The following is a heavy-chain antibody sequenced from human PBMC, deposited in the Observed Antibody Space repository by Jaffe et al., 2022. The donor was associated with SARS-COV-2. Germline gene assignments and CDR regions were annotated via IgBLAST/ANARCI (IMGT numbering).Heavy chain of an antibody. D-gene: IGHD6-13*01. J-gene: IGHJ3*02. CDR2: ISYDGSNK. CDR1: GFTFSSYA. V-gene: IGHV3-30-3*01. Sequence: QVQLVESGGGVVQPGRSLRLSCAASGFTFSSYAMHWVRQAPGKGLEWVAVISYDGSNKYYADSVKGRFTISRDNSKNTLYLQMNSLRAEDTAVYYCARDHPGGKAAAGRNEGAFDIWGQGTMVTVSS. CDR3: ARDHPGGKAAAGRNEGAFDI.